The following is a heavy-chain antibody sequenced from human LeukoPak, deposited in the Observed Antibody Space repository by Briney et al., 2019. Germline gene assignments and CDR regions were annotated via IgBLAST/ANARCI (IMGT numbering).Heavy chain of an antibody. CDR1: GGTFSSYA. V-gene: IGHV3-30-3*01. J-gene: IGHJ5*02. CDR3: ARGDKLTIFGVVIENWFDP. Sequence: SCKASGGTFSSYAMHWVRQAPGKGLEWVAVISYDGSNKYYADSVKGRFTISRDNSKNTLYLQMNSLRAEDTAVYYCARGDKLTIFGVVIENWFDPWGQGTLVTVSS. D-gene: IGHD3-3*01. CDR2: ISYDGSNK.